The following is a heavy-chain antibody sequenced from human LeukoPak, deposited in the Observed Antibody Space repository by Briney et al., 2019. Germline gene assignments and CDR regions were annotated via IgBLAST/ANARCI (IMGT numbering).Heavy chain of an antibody. Sequence: SETLSLTCTVSGGSISSYYWGWIRQPPGKGLEWIGSIYYSGSTYYNPSLKSRVTISVDTSKNQFSLKLSSVTAADTAVYYCARDIPMIGAFDIWGRGTMVTVSS. CDR2: IYYSGST. D-gene: IGHD3-22*01. CDR1: GGSISSYY. V-gene: IGHV4-39*07. CDR3: ARDIPMIGAFDI. J-gene: IGHJ3*02.